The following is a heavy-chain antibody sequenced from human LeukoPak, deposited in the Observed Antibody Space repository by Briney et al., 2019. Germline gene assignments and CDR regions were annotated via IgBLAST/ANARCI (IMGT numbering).Heavy chain of an antibody. Sequence: PGGSLRLSCAASEFTFTSYEMNWVRQAPGKGLEWVSYMSSSGSTIYYADSVKGRFTISRDNAKNSLYLQMNSLRAGDTAVYYCARGPLSDYDILTGSRTYYYYYMDVWGKGTTVTISS. CDR3: ARGPLSDYDILTGSRTYYYYYMDV. J-gene: IGHJ6*03. D-gene: IGHD3-9*01. CDR2: MSSSGSTI. CDR1: EFTFTSYE. V-gene: IGHV3-48*03.